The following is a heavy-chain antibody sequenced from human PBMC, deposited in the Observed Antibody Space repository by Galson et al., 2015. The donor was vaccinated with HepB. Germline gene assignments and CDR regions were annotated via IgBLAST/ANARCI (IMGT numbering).Heavy chain of an antibody. Sequence: CAISGDSVSNKSAAWNWIRQSPSSGLEWLGRTYYRSKWYSDYAVSVKSRITINPDISKNQFSLKLSSVTAADTAVYYCAREYQLLSRDWFDPWGQGTLVTVSS. CDR2: TYYRSKWYS. CDR3: AREYQLLSRDWFDP. CDR1: GDSVSNKSAA. D-gene: IGHD2-2*01. J-gene: IGHJ5*02. V-gene: IGHV6-1*01.